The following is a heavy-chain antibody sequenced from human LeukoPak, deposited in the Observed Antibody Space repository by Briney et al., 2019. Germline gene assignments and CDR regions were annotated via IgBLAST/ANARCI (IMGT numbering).Heavy chain of an antibody. V-gene: IGHV4-39*01. CDR2: RYYSGST. J-gene: IGHJ4*02. Sequence: NPSETLSLTCTVPGGSISSSSDYWGWIRQPRGKGLEWVGSRYYSGSTYYNPFLKRRVTITVHTTKNQFFRKRSSVTATDPAVYSCARFFRIAASIDYWGQGTLVTVSS. CDR1: GGSISSSSDY. D-gene: IGHD6-6*01. CDR3: ARFFRIAASIDY.